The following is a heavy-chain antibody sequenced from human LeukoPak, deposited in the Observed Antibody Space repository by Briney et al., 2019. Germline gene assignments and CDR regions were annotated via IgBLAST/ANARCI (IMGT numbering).Heavy chain of an antibody. D-gene: IGHD3-16*01. V-gene: IGHV3-30*02. CDR1: GFSFSSYD. Sequence: PGGSLRLSCAASGFSFSSYDMHWVRQAPGKGLEWVAFVQKDGSYKNYADSVKGRFTISRDNSKNTLYLQMNSLRVEDTAVYYCANIPNSFGPDYWGQGSLVTVS. CDR3: ANIPNSFGPDY. CDR2: VQKDGSYK. J-gene: IGHJ4*02.